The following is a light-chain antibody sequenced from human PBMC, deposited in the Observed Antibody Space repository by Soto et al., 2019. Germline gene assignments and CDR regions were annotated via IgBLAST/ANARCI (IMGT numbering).Light chain of an antibody. CDR3: QQRTNWPTST. CDR1: QNVRSY. J-gene: IGKJ5*01. CDR2: DAS. Sequence: EIVLTQSPATLSLSPGERATLSCRASQNVRSYLAWYQQKPGQAPRLLIHDASSRATGIPDRFSGSGSGTDFTLTISSLVPEDAAVYYCQQRTNWPTSTFGQGTRLEIK. V-gene: IGKV3-11*01.